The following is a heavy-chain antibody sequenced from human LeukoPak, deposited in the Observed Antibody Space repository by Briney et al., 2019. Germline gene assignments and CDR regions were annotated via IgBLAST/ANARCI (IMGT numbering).Heavy chain of an antibody. CDR3: VRGDWYFES. D-gene: IGHD2-21*01. CDR2: INRDGTEK. J-gene: IGHJ4*02. V-gene: IGHV3-7*04. CDR1: GFNFSDSR. Sequence: GGSLRLSCATSGFNFSDSRMTWVRQAPGKGLQWVAKINRDGTEKHFLDSVEGRFTISRDNAKKSLYLQMSSLRPQDTAVYFCVRGDWYFESWGQGTLVTVSS.